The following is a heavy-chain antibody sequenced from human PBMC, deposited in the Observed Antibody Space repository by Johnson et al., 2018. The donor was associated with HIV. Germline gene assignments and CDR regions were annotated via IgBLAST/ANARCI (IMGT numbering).Heavy chain of an antibody. Sequence: VQLVESGGGLVQPGGSLRLSCAASGFAINNYWMHWVRQAPGKGLVWVSRFNNDGNTTTYADSVKGRFTISRDNAKNTLYLQMDSLRAEDTAVYYCAREYYYDSSGYNAFDIWGQGTMVTVSS. V-gene: IGHV3-74*01. D-gene: IGHD3-22*01. CDR3: AREYYYDSSGYNAFDI. CDR2: FNNDGNTT. J-gene: IGHJ3*02. CDR1: GFAINNYW.